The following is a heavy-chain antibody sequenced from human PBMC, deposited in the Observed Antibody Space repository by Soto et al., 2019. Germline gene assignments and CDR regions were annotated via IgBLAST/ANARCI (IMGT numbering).Heavy chain of an antibody. J-gene: IGHJ3*02. V-gene: IGHV3-74*01. CDR1: GFTFSSYW. D-gene: IGHD3-3*01. CDR2: INSDGSST. Sequence: GGSLRLSCAASGFTFSSYWMHWVRQAPGKGLVWVSRINSDGSSTSYADSVKGRFTISRDNAKNTLYLQMNSLRAEDTAVYYCAREGYYDFWSGSHDAFDIWGQGTMVTVS. CDR3: AREGYYDFWSGSHDAFDI.